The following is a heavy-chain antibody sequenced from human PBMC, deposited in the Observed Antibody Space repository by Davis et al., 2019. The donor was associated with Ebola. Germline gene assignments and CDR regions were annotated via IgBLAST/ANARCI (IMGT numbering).Heavy chain of an antibody. CDR1: GFTFSNYW. CDR3: ARDLGLDFAVVTYFDY. CDR2: IQQDGGDK. V-gene: IGHV3-7*01. D-gene: IGHD3-3*01. Sequence: AGSLRLSCAASGFTFSNYWMSWVRQVPGRGLEWVANIQQDGGDKHYLESVKGRFTISRDNTKDLVFLELNSLRVEDTGVYYCARDLGLDFAVVTYFDYWGHGAPVTVSS. J-gene: IGHJ4*01.